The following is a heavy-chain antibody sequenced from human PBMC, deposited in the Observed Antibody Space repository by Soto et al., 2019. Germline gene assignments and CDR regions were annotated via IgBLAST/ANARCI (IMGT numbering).Heavy chain of an antibody. CDR1: GGSFSGYY. CDR2: INHSGST. D-gene: IGHD2-15*01. CDR3: ARGLIS. Sequence: QVQLQQWGAGLLKPSETLSLTCAVYGGSFSGYYWSWIRQPPGKGLEWIGEINHSGSTNYNPSLXSXATISVDTSKNQFSLKLSSVTAADTAVYYCARGLISWGQGTLVTVSS. V-gene: IGHV4-34*01. J-gene: IGHJ5*02.